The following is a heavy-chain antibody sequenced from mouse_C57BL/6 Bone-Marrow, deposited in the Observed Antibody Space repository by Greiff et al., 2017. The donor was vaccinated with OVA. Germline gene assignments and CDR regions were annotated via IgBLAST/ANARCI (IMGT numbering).Heavy chain of an antibody. CDR3: ARQLRRRGPYYAMDY. CDR2: IYPRSGNT. D-gene: IGHD3-2*02. Sequence: QVQLQQSGAELARPGASVKLSCKASSYTFTSYGLSWVKQSTGQGLEWIGEIYPRSGNTYYNEKFKGKATLTADKSSSTAYMELRSLTSEDSAVYFCARQLRRRGPYYAMDYWGQGTSVTVSS. V-gene: IGHV1-81*01. CDR1: SYTFTSYG. J-gene: IGHJ4*01.